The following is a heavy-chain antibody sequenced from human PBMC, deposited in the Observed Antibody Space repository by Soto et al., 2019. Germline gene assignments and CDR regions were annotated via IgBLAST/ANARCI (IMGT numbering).Heavy chain of an antibody. Sequence: GASVKVSCKASGYTLRNYYIHWVRQAPGQGLEWMGLINPSGGATSYSQRFQGRVTVTKDSSTSTVYMELSSLGSEDTAVYYCGRAFDRSGLYWGQGTLVTVSS. V-gene: IGHV1-46*01. D-gene: IGHD3-22*01. J-gene: IGHJ4*02. CDR1: GYTLRNYY. CDR2: INPSGGAT. CDR3: GRAFDRSGLY.